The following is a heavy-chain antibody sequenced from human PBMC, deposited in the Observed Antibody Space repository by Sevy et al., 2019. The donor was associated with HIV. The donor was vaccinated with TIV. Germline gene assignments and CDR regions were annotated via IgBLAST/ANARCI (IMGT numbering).Heavy chain of an antibody. CDR3: AREWGYSCYDWGGPFDY. J-gene: IGHJ4*02. D-gene: IGHD5-12*01. CDR1: GFTFSSCG. V-gene: IGHV3-48*02. Sequence: GGSLRLSCAASGFTFSSCGMNWVRQAPGKGLEWVSYISSSSITIYYADSVKGRFTISRDNAKNSLYLQMNSLRDEDTAVYYGAREWGYSCYDWGGPFDYWGQGTLVTVSS. CDR2: ISSSSITI.